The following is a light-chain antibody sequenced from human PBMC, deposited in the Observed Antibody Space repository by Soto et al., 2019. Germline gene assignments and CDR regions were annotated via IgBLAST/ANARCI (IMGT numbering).Light chain of an antibody. CDR3: QSYDNSLSGWL. Sequence: QSVMTQPPSVSAAPGQKVTISCSGSSSNIGGNSVSWYQQLPGTAPKLLIYDDNKRPSGIPDRFSGSKSGTSATLGITGFQTGDEADYYCQSYDNSLSGWLFGGGTKLTVL. CDR1: SSNIGGNS. J-gene: IGLJ2*01. CDR2: DDN. V-gene: IGLV1-51*01.